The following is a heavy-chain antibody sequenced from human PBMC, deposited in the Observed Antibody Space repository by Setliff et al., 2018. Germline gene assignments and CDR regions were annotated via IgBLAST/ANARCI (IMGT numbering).Heavy chain of an antibody. Sequence: SETLSLTCTVSGGPISSSSYYWGWIRQPPGKGLEWIGSIYYSGSTYYNPSLKSRVTVSVDTSKNQFSLKLSSVTAADTAVYYCARLSASSSWSSDYWGQGTLVTVSS. V-gene: IGHV4-39*01. CDR2: IYYSGST. D-gene: IGHD6-13*01. CDR1: GGPISSSSYY. CDR3: ARLSASSSWSSDY. J-gene: IGHJ4*02.